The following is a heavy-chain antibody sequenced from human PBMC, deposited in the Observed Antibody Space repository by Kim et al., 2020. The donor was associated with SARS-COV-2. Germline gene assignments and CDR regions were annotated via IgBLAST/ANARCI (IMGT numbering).Heavy chain of an antibody. Sequence: SETLSLTCTVSGGSISSSSYYWGWIRQPPGKGLEWIGSIYYSGSTYYNPSLKSRVTISVHTSKNQFSLKLSSVTAADTAVYYCARHLNHGSGVANWFDPWGQGTLVTVSS. V-gene: IGHV4-39*01. CDR1: GGSISSSSYY. CDR2: IYYSGST. CDR3: ARHLNHGSGVANWFDP. J-gene: IGHJ5*02. D-gene: IGHD3-10*01.